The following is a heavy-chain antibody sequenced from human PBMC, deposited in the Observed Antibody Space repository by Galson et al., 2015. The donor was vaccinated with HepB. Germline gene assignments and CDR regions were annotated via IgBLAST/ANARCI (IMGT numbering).Heavy chain of an antibody. CDR2: ISGSGGST. CDR3: AKGYYYDSSGDTTSYDY. J-gene: IGHJ4*02. CDR1: GFTFSSYA. Sequence: SLRLSCAASGFTFSSYAMSWVRQAPGKGLEWVSAISGSGGSTYYADSVKGRFTISRDNSKNTLYLQMNSLRAEDTAVYYCAKGYYYDSSGDTTSYDYWGQGTPVTVSS. D-gene: IGHD3-22*01. V-gene: IGHV3-23*01.